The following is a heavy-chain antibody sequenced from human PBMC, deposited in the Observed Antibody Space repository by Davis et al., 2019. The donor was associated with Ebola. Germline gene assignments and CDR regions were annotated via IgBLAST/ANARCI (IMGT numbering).Heavy chain of an antibody. D-gene: IGHD3-3*01. V-gene: IGHV3-53*01. J-gene: IGHJ4*02. CDR2: IYSGGST. CDR3: ASGLRTIFGLN. CDR1: GFIVSSNY. Sequence: PGGSLRLSCAASGFIVSSNYISWVRQAPGKGLEWVSVIYSGGSTYYADSVKGRFTISRDNSKNTVYLQMNSLRAEDTAVYYCASGLRTIFGLNWGQGTLVTVSS.